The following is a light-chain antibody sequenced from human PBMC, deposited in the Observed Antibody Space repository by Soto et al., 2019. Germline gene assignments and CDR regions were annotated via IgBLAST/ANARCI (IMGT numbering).Light chain of an antibody. Sequence: EIVLTQSPATLSLFPGERATLSCRASQSVRSYLAWYQQKPGQPPRLLIYDTSNRATGIPARFSGSGYGTDFTLTISSLDPEDFAVYYCQQRSNWPLVTFGPGTRVDIK. J-gene: IGKJ3*01. CDR2: DTS. V-gene: IGKV3-11*01. CDR1: QSVRSY. CDR3: QQRSNWPLVT.